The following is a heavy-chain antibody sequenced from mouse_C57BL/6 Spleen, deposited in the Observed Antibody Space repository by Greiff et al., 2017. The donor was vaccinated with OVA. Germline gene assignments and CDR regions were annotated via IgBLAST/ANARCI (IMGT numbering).Heavy chain of an antibody. Sequence: VQLQESGAELVRPGTSVKVSCKASGYAFTNYLIEWVKQRPGQGLEWIGVINPGSGGTNYNEKFKGKATLTADKSSSTAYMQLSSLTSEDSAVYCCARYDYDGEVPAWFAYWGQGTLVTVSA. V-gene: IGHV1-54*01. CDR2: INPGSGGT. J-gene: IGHJ3*01. D-gene: IGHD2-4*01. CDR3: ARYDYDGEVPAWFAY. CDR1: GYAFTNYL.